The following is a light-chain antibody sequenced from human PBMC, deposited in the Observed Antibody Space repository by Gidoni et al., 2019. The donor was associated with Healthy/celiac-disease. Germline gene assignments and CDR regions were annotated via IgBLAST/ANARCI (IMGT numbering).Light chain of an antibody. CDR2: KDS. Sequence: SYELTQPLSVSVALGPTARITCGGNNIGSKNVHGYQQKPGQAPVLVINKDSNRPSGIPERFSGSNSGNTATLTISRAQAGDEADYYCQVWDSSTGVFGGGTKLTVL. V-gene: IGLV3-9*01. CDR3: QVWDSSTGV. CDR1: NIGSKN. J-gene: IGLJ2*01.